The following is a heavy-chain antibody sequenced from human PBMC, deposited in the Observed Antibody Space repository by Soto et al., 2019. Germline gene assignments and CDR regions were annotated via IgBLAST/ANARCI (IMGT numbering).Heavy chain of an antibody. J-gene: IGHJ4*02. CDR2: ISAYNGNT. CDR1: GYTFTSYG. D-gene: IGHD6-13*01. V-gene: IGHV1-18*01. CDR3: ASDWAAAGPFDY. Sequence: QVQLVQSGAEVKKPGASVKVSCKASGYTFTSYGISWVRQAPGQGLEWMGWISAYNGNTNSAQKFQGRGTMTTDTATSTAYMELRSLSSDDTAVYYCASDWAAAGPFDYWGQGTLVTVSS.